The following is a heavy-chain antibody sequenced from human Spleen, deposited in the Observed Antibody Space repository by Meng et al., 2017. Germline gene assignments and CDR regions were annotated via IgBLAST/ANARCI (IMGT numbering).Heavy chain of an antibody. CDR1: GFTFDDYA. CDR3: ARDLAAGYYYDSSGYRFDY. J-gene: IGHJ4*02. Sequence: SLKISCAASGFTFDDYAMHWVRQAPGKGLEWVSGISWNSGSIGYADSVKGRFTISRDNAKNSLYLQMNSLRAEDTAVYYCARDLAAGYYYDSSGYRFDYWGQGTLVTVSS. V-gene: IGHV3-9*01. CDR2: ISWNSGSI. D-gene: IGHD3-22*01.